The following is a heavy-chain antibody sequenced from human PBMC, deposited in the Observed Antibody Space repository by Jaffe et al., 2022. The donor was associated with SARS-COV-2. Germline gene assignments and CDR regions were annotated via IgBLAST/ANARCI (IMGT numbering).Heavy chain of an antibody. D-gene: IGHD2-2*01. CDR2: IYSDGST. J-gene: IGHJ6*02. Sequence: EVQLVESGGGLIQPGGSLRVSCAAAGFSVSSNYMSWVRQAPGKGLDWVSVIYSDGSTAYADSVKGRFTISRDNSKNTLYLQMNSLRAEDTAVYYCARARVPDAMGMDVWGQGTTVTVSS. CDR3: ARARVPDAMGMDV. CDR1: GFSVSSNY. V-gene: IGHV3-53*01.